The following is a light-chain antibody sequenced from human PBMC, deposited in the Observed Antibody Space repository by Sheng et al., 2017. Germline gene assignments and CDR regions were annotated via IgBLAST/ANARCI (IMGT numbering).Light chain of an antibody. CDR2: GAS. CDR1: QSIGNN. CDR3: QQYHNWPRT. V-gene: IGKV3-15*01. J-gene: IGKJ1*01. Sequence: EMTQSPVTLSVSPGEGATLSCRASQSIGNNLAWYQQRPGQTPRLLIYGASTRATGFPARFSGSGSGTEFTLTISSLQSEDFAVYYCQQYHNWPRTFGQGTNVEIK.